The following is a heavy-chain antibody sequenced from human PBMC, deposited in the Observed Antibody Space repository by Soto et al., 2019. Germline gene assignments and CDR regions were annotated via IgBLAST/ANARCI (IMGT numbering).Heavy chain of an antibody. J-gene: IGHJ4*02. CDR1: GYTFTMYG. D-gene: IGHD6-13*01. V-gene: IGHV1-18*01. CDR3: ARVGVGLAAPRVWPY. Sequence: ASVKVSCKASGYTFTMYGISGVLQSPGQGLEWMACINPYNGNTKYAEKFLGRVTVTTDTSTAAAYMEVRSLTSDDTAVFYCARVGVGLAAPRVWPYWGQGTPVTVSS. CDR2: INPYNGNT.